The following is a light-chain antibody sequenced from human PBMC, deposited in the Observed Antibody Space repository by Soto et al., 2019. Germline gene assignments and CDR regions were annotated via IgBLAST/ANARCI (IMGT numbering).Light chain of an antibody. CDR2: SNN. CDR3: ATWDVSLNGLV. V-gene: IGLV1-44*01. Sequence: QSVLTQPPSASGTPGQRVTISCSGSSSNIGSHTVNWYQQLPGTAPKLLIYSNNQRPSGVPDRFSGSKSGTSASLAISGLQSEDEADYYCATWDVSLNGLVFGGGTKLTVL. CDR1: SSNIGSHT. J-gene: IGLJ2*01.